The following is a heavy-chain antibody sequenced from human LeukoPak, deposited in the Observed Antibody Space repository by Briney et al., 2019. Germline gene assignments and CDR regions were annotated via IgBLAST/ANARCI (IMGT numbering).Heavy chain of an antibody. V-gene: IGHV1-46*01. CDR2: INPSGGST. CDR1: GGTFTSYY. CDR3: ARVGSLCSSTSCYDV. Sequence: ASVKVSCKASGGTFTSYYMHWVRQAPGQGLEWMGIINPSGGSTSYAQKFQGRVTMTRDTSTSTVYMELSSLRSEDTAVYYCARVGSLCSSTSCYDVWGQGTLVTVSS. D-gene: IGHD2-2*01. J-gene: IGHJ4*02.